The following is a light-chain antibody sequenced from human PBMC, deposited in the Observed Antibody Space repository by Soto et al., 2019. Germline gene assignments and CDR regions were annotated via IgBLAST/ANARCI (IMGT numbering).Light chain of an antibody. CDR2: EVS. V-gene: IGLV2-14*01. J-gene: IGLJ3*02. Sequence: QSALTQPASVSGSPGQSITISCTGTSSDVGGYNYVSWYQHHPGKAPKLMIYEVSNRPSGVSNRFSGSKSGNTASLTISGLQAEGEADYYCSSYTSSSTRVFGGGTKVTVL. CDR3: SSYTSSSTRV. CDR1: SSDVGGYNY.